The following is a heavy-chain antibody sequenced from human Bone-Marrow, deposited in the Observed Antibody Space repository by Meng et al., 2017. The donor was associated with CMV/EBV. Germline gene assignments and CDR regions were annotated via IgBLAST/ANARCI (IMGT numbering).Heavy chain of an antibody. CDR1: GGSFSGYY. CDR3: VRDRCSAASCYLVHVGTWFDP. Sequence: SETLSLTCAVYGGSFSGYYWSWIRQPPGKGLEWIGEINHSGSTNYNPSLKSRVTISVDTSRNQFSLKLRSVTAADTAVYYCVRDRCSAASCYLVHVGTWFDPWGQGTLVTVSS. J-gene: IGHJ5*02. V-gene: IGHV4-34*01. CDR2: INHSGST. D-gene: IGHD2-2*01.